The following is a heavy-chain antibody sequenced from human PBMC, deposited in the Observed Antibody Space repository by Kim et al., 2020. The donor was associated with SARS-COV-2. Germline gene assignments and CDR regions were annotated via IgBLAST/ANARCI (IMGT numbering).Heavy chain of an antibody. CDR1: GGSISSGSYY. V-gene: IGHV4-61*02. D-gene: IGHD3-9*01. CDR3: ARGGYDILTGYYISDY. CDR2: IYTSGST. J-gene: IGHJ4*02. Sequence: SETLSLTCTVSGGSISSGSYYWSWIRQPAGKGLEWIGRIYTSGSTNYNPSLKSRVTISVNTSKNQFSLKLSSVTAADTAVYYCARGGYDILTGYYISDYWGQGTLVTDSS.